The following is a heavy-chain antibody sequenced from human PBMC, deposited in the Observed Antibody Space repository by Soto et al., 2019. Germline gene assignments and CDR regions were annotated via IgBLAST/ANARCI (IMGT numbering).Heavy chain of an antibody. CDR3: ARVSCTNGVCYLSY. V-gene: IGHV4-59*08. CDR1: GGSISSYY. J-gene: IGHJ4*02. D-gene: IGHD2-8*01. Sequence: PSETLSLTCTVSGGSISSYYWSWIRQPPGKGLEWIGYIYYSGSTNYNPSLKSRVTISVDTSKNQFSLKLSSVTAADTAVYYCARVSCTNGVCYLSYWGQGTLVTAPQ. CDR2: IYYSGST.